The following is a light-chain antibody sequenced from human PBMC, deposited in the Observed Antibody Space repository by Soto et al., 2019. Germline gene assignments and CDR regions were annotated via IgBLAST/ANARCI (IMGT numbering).Light chain of an antibody. CDR1: QSISSSF. CDR2: GAS. CDR3: QQYGSSPLT. J-gene: IGKJ4*01. V-gene: IGKV3-20*01. Sequence: EIVLTQSPGRLSLPPGERASLSCGASQSISSSFLAWYQQKPGQAPRLLIYGASSRATGIPDRFSGTGSGTEFTLTVSRLDPEDFAVYYCQQYGSSPLTFGGGTKVDIK.